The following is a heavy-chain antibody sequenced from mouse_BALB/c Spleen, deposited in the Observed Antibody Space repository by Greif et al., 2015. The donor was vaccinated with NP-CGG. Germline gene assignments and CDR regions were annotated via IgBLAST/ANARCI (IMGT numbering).Heavy chain of an antibody. D-gene: IGHD2-4*01. CDR3: ARYDYDYYAMDY. V-gene: IGHV1-80*01. Sequence: VKLVESGAELVRPGSSVKISCKASGYAFSSYWMNWVKQRPGQGLEWIGQIYPGDGDTNYNGKFKGKATLTADKSSSTAYMQLSSLTSEDSAVYFCARYDYDYYAMDYWGQGTSVTASS. CDR2: IYPGDGDT. J-gene: IGHJ4*01. CDR1: GYAFSSYW.